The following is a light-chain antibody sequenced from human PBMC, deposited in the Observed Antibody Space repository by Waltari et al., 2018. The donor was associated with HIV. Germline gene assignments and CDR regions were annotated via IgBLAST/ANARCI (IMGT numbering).Light chain of an antibody. CDR3: CSNTGGNTFV. CDR2: QDV. V-gene: IGLV3-1*01. CDR1: QLGDKF. Sequence: YELTQAPSVSVSPGQKATITCSGDQLGDKFVSWYQHKPGQSPVLIIYQDVKRPSGVPDRFSGSKSGNTASLTISGLQGEDEADYYCCSNTGGNTFVFGTGTKVTVL. J-gene: IGLJ1*01.